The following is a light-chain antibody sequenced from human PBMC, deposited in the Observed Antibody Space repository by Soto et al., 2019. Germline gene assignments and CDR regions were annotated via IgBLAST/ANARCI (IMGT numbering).Light chain of an antibody. Sequence: AIQLTQSPSSLSASVGDRVTITCRASQGISSALAWYQQKPGKAPKLLIYDASSLESGLPSRFSGSGSGTDFTLTNSSLQPEDFATYYCQQFNSYPMAFGPGTKVDIK. CDR1: QGISSA. V-gene: IGKV1-13*02. J-gene: IGKJ3*01. CDR2: DAS. CDR3: QQFNSYPMA.